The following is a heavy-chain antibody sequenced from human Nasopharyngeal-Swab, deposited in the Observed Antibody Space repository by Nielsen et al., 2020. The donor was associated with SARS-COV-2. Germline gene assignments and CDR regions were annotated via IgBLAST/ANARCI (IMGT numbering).Heavy chain of an antibody. CDR3: ARSQNWGTYYYYMDV. V-gene: IGHV3-64*01. Sequence: GESLKISCAASGFTFSSYAMHWVRQAPGKGLEYVSAISGNGGSTYYANSVKGRFTISRDNSKNTLDLQMGSLRAEDMAVYYCARSQNWGTYYYYMDVWGKGTTVTVSS. CDR2: ISGNGGST. CDR1: GFTFSSYA. J-gene: IGHJ6*03. D-gene: IGHD7-27*01.